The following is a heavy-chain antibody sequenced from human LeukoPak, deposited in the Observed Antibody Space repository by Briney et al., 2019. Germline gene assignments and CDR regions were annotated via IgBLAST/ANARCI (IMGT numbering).Heavy chain of an antibody. CDR2: ISGYNGNT. CDR3: ARTMAVHAFDI. CDR1: GYTFTGYY. D-gene: IGHD3-10*01. V-gene: IGHV1-18*04. Sequence: GASVKVSCKASGYTFTGYYMHWVRQAPGQGLEWMGWISGYNGNTNYGQKFQGRVIMTTDASTSTVYLDLRSLRSDDTAVYYCARTMAVHAFDIWGQGTMVTVSS. J-gene: IGHJ3*02.